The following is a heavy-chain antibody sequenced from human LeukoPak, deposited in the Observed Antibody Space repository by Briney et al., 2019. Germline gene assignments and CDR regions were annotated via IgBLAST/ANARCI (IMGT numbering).Heavy chain of an antibody. CDR1: GFTFSSYS. CDR3: ARDYYDSSGYYPKRGAFDI. CDR2: ISSSSSYI. Sequence: PGGSLRLSCAASGFTFSSYSMNWVRQAPGKGLEWVSSISSSSSYIYYADSVKGRFTISRDNAKNSLYLRMNSLRAEDTAVYYCARDYYDSSGYYPKRGAFDIWGQGTMVTLSS. V-gene: IGHV3-21*01. J-gene: IGHJ3*02. D-gene: IGHD3-22*01.